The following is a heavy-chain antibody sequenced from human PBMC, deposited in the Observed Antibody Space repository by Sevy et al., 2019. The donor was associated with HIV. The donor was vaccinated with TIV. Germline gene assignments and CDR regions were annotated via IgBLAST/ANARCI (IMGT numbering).Heavy chain of an antibody. CDR2: ISWDGGST. CDR3: AKDLVLGATYGVGFDY. Sequence: GGSLRLSCAASGFTFDDYTMHWVRQAPGKGREWVSLISWDGGSTYYADSVKGRFTISRDNSKNSLYMQMNSLRTEDTALYYCAKDLVLGATYGVGFDYWGQGTLVTVSS. CDR1: GFTFDDYT. V-gene: IGHV3-43*01. D-gene: IGHD1-26*01. J-gene: IGHJ4*02.